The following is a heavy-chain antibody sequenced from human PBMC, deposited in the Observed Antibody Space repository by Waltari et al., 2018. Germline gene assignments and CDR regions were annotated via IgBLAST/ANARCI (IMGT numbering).Heavy chain of an antibody. CDR2: ISSSSSYI. CDR3: ARKMGYDFWSGYYVVGYYYGMDV. Sequence: EVQLVESGGGLVKPGGSLRLSCAASGFTFSSYSMNWVRQAPGKGLEWVSSISSSSSYIYYVDSVKGRFTISRDNAKNSLYLQMNSLRAEDTAVYYCARKMGYDFWSGYYVVGYYYGMDVWGQGTTVTVSS. D-gene: IGHD3-3*01. V-gene: IGHV3-21*01. CDR1: GFTFSSYS. J-gene: IGHJ6*02.